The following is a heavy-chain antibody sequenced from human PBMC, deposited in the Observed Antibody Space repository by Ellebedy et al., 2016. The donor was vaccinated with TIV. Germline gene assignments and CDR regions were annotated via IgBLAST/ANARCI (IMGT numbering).Heavy chain of an antibody. V-gene: IGHV3-30*03. CDR2: IVYDGSTK. J-gene: IGHJ4*02. CDR3: ARGVLNSGYYSDY. D-gene: IGHD3-22*01. CDR1: GFSFTSNG. Sequence: GESLKISCAASGFSFTSNGMHWVRQAPGKGLEWVAVIVYDGSTKYYTDSVKGRFSISRDNAKSTVYLQMFSLRPEDTAVYYCARGVLNSGYYSDYWGRGTLVTVSS.